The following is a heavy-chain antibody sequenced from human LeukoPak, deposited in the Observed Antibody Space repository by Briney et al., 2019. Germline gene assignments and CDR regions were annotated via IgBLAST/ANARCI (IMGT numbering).Heavy chain of an antibody. CDR2: INPNSGGT. Sequence: GASVKVSCKASGYTFTGYYMHWVRQAPGQGLEWMGWINPNSGGTNYAQKFQGRVTITADKSTSTAYMELSSLRSEDTAVYYCASYYYGSGSTRARFDYWGQGTLVTVSS. CDR1: GYTFTGYY. D-gene: IGHD3-10*01. CDR3: ASYYYGSGSTRARFDY. J-gene: IGHJ4*02. V-gene: IGHV1-2*02.